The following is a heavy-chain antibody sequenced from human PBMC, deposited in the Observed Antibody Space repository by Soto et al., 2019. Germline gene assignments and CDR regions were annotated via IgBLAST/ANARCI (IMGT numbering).Heavy chain of an antibody. CDR2: ISSSSSYI. D-gene: IGHD2-2*01. CDR1: GFTFSSYS. V-gene: IGHV3-21*01. Sequence: GGSLRLPCAASGFTFSSYSMNWVRQAPGKGLEWVSSISSSSSYIYYADSVKGRFTISRDNAKNSLYLQMNSLRAEDTAVYYCARDTPVRYCSSTSCYHYYYYYGMDVWGQGTTVTVSS. CDR3: ARDTPVRYCSSTSCYHYYYYYGMDV. J-gene: IGHJ6*02.